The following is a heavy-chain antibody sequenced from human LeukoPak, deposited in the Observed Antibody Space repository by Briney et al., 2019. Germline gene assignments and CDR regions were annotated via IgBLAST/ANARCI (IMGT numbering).Heavy chain of an antibody. V-gene: IGHV3-15*01. D-gene: IGHD2/OR15-2a*01. J-gene: IGHJ3*02. Sequence: GGSLRLSCAASGFTVNDAWMGWVRQAPGKGLEWVGRIRSKGDGGTTDYAAPVKGRFTISRDDSKNTLYLQMSSLKTEDTALYYCATYNSRDAFGMWGQGTMVIVSS. CDR1: GFTVNDAW. CDR3: ATYNSRDAFGM. CDR2: IRSKGDGGTT.